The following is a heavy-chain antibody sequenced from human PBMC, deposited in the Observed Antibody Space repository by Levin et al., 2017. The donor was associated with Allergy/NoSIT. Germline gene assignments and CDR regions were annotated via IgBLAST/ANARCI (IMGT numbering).Heavy chain of an antibody. D-gene: IGHD3-10*01. CDR1: GFTFDDYA. CDR2: ISWNSGSI. J-gene: IGHJ6*02. CDR3: AKDSKGITMVRGVIRYYYGMDV. Sequence: GGSLRLSCAASGFTFDDYAMHWVRQAPGKGLEWVSGISWNSGSIGYADSVKGRFTISRDNAKNSLYLQMNSLRAEDTALYYCAKDSKGITMVRGVIRYYYGMDVWGQGTTVTVSS. V-gene: IGHV3-9*01.